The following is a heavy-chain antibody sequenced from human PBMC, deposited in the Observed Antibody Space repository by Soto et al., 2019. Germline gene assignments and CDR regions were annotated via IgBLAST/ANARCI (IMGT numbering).Heavy chain of an antibody. J-gene: IGHJ4*02. CDR1: GFTFSNYA. CDR2: ISGSGGST. D-gene: IGHD1-26*01. V-gene: IGHV3-23*01. Sequence: PGGSLRLSSAGSGFTFSNYAMSWVRQAPGKGLAWVSAISGSGGSTYYADSVKGRFTISRDNSKNTLYLQMNSLRAEDTALYYCAKVPVGATGRFDYWGQGTLVTVPS. CDR3: AKVPVGATGRFDY.